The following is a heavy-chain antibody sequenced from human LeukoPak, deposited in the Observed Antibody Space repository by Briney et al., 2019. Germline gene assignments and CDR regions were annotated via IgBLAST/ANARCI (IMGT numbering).Heavy chain of an antibody. J-gene: IGHJ4*02. Sequence: GGSLRLSCAASGFTFSSYAMSWVRQAPGKGLEWVSSISSSSSHIYYADSVKGRFTISRDNAKSSLYLQMNSLRAEDTAVYYCARSPSDGIHFDSWGQGTLVTVSS. D-gene: IGHD5-18*01. CDR2: ISSSSSHI. V-gene: IGHV3-21*01. CDR1: GFTFSSYA. CDR3: ARSPSDGIHFDS.